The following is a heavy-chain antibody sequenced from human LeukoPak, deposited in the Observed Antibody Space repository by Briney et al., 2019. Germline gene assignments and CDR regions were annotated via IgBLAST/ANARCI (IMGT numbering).Heavy chain of an antibody. CDR2: IYYSGNT. J-gene: IGHJ5*02. D-gene: IGHD7-27*01. Sequence: SETLSLTCTVSGGSISSYYWSWIRQPPGKGLEWIGYIYYSGNTNYNPSLKSRVTISGDTSKNQVSLKLNSVTAADTAVYYCARVPLTVNNWFDPWGQGTLVTVSS. V-gene: IGHV4-59*01. CDR3: ARVPLTVNNWFDP. CDR1: GGSISSYY.